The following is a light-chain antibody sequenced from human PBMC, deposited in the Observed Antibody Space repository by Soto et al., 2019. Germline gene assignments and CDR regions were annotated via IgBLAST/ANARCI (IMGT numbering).Light chain of an antibody. CDR2: RNN. CDR1: SSNIGSNF. V-gene: IGLV1-47*01. Sequence: QSVLTQPPSASGTPGQRVTISCSGSSSNIGSNFVYWYQQFPGTAPKLLIYRNNQRPSGVPDRFSGSKSGTSASLAISGLPSEDEADYYWAAWDDSRSGWVFGGGTQLTVL. J-gene: IGLJ3*02. CDR3: AAWDDSRSGWV.